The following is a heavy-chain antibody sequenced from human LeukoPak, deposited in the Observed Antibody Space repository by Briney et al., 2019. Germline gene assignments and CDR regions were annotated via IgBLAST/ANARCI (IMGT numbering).Heavy chain of an antibody. CDR3: ASVDSSGYPDY. D-gene: IGHD3-22*01. J-gene: IGHJ4*02. CDR2: ISSSGSTI. CDR1: GFTFSDYY. Sequence: GGSLRLSCAASGFTFSDYYMSWIRQAPGKGLEGVSYISSSGSTIYYADSVKGRFTISRDNAKNSLYLQMNSLRAEDTAVYYCASVDSSGYPDYWGQGTLVTVSS. V-gene: IGHV3-11*04.